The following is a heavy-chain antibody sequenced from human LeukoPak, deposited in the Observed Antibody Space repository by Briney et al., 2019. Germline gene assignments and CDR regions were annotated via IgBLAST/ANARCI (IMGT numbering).Heavy chain of an antibody. CDR2: ISGSSTYT. CDR3: ARLSGSYCFDY. D-gene: IGHD3-10*01. Sequence: PGGSLRLSCAASGFIFSDYYMSWIRQAPGKGLEWVSYISGSSTYTNYADAVKGRFTISRDNAENSLYLQMNSLRAEDTAVYCCARLSGSYCFDYWGQGALVTVSS. V-gene: IGHV3-11*06. CDR1: GFIFSDYY. J-gene: IGHJ4*02.